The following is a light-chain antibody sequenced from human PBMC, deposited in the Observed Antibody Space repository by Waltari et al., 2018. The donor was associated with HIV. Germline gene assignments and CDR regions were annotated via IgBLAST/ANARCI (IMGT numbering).Light chain of an antibody. Sequence: SYELTQPPSVSVSPGQTASITCSGDQLGAKFASWYQQRPGQSPVMVIFQDTERPSGIPGRFSGSNSGNSATLTISGTQAFDEADYFCQAWDNTTPIFGGGTKLTVL. CDR1: QLGAKF. J-gene: IGLJ2*01. V-gene: IGLV3-1*01. CDR2: QDT. CDR3: QAWDNTTPI.